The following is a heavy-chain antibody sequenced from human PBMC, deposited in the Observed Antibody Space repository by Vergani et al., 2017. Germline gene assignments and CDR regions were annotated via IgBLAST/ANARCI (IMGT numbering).Heavy chain of an antibody. V-gene: IGHV3-30*02. Sequence: QVQLVESGGGVVQRGGSLRLSCATSGFTLSNYDMQWIRQGPGKGLEFVAFIQFDGSNQYYADSVKGRFTLSRDNSKNTLYLQMNSLRAEDTAVYYCARDTYCSSTSCYNTYLDYWGQGTLVTVSS. CDR3: ARDTYCSSTSCYNTYLDY. J-gene: IGHJ4*02. CDR2: IQFDGSNQ. CDR1: GFTLSNYD. D-gene: IGHD2-2*02.